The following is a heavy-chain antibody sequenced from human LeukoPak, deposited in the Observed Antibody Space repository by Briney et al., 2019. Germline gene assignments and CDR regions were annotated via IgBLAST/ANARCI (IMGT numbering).Heavy chain of an antibody. CDR2: ISSSSSYI. CDR1: GFTFSSYS. CDR3: AALLVTVDY. Sequence: TGGSLRLSCAASGFTFSSYSMNWVRQAPGKGLEWVSSISSSSSYIYYADSVKGRFTISRDNSKNTLYLQMNSLRAEDAAVYYCAALLVTVDYWGQGTLVTVSS. V-gene: IGHV3-21*04. J-gene: IGHJ4*02. D-gene: IGHD2-15*01.